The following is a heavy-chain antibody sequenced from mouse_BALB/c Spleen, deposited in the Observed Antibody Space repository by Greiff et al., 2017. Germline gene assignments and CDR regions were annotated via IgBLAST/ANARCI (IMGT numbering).Heavy chain of an antibody. CDR1: GYTFTDYN. CDR3: AIYYRYTWFAY. J-gene: IGHJ3*01. V-gene: IGHV1S29*02. CDR2: IYPYNGGT. D-gene: IGHD2-14*01. Sequence: EVQLQQSGPELVKPGASVKISCKASGYTFTDYNMHWVKQSHGKSLEWIGYIYPYNGGTGYNQKFKSKATLTVDNSSSTAYMELRSLTSEDSAVYYCAIYYRYTWFAYWGQGTLVTVSA.